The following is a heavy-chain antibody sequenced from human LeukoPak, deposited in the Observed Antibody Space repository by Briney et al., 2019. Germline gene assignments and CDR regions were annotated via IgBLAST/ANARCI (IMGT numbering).Heavy chain of an antibody. V-gene: IGHV4-59*01. CDR3: VRGNYDSRGYSNAFDI. Sequence: TASGTLSLTCTVPGASISSSYWSWIRQPPGKRLEWIGFIYYSGSTNSNPSLKSRVTISADTSKNQFSLKLSSVTAADTAVYYCVRGNYDSRGYSNAFDIWGQGAMVTVSS. CDR2: IYYSGST. D-gene: IGHD3-22*01. CDR1: GASISSSY. J-gene: IGHJ3*02.